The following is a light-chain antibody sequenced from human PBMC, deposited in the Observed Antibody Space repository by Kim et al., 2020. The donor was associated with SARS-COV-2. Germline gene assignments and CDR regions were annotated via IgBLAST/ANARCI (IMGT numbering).Light chain of an antibody. V-gene: IGKV1-5*03. J-gene: IGKJ5*01. Sequence: GDRVTITCRVSQSFSSWLAWYQEKPGKVPKLLIYKTSILESGVPSRFSGSGSGTEFTLTISSLQPDDFATYYCQQYNNFPITFGQGTRLEIK. CDR3: QQYNNFPIT. CDR2: KTS. CDR1: QSFSSW.